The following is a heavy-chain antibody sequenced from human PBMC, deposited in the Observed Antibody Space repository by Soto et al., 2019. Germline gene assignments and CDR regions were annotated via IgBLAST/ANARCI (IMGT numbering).Heavy chain of an antibody. J-gene: IGHJ3*02. V-gene: IGHV4-39*01. D-gene: IGHD1-26*01. Sequence: TCSVSAGSTRRSRGLLCRIRQPPGKGLEWIASIKYSGTTFYNPSLKSRVTLSVDTSKNQFALKLSSVTAAETAVYYCARHGITGSYYDAFDIWGQGTMVT. CDR1: AGSTRRSRGL. CDR3: ARHGITGSYYDAFDI. CDR2: IKYSGTT.